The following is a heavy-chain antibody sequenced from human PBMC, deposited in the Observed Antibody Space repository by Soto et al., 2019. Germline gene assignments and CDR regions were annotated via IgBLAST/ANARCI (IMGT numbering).Heavy chain of an antibody. D-gene: IGHD3-3*01. Sequence: ASVKVSCKVSGYTLTELSMHWVRQAPGKGLEWMGGFDPEDGETIYAQKFQGRVTMTVDTSTDTAYMELSSLRSEDTAVYYCATLGYYDFWSGYSPRYFDYWGQGTLVTVSS. V-gene: IGHV1-24*01. CDR1: GYTLTELS. CDR3: ATLGYYDFWSGYSPRYFDY. J-gene: IGHJ4*02. CDR2: FDPEDGET.